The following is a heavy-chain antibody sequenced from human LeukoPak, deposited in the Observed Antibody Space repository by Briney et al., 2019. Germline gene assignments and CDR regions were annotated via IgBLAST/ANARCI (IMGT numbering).Heavy chain of an antibody. J-gene: IGHJ6*04. Sequence: SETLSLTCTVSGGSVSSGSYYWSWIRQPPGKGLAWIGYIYYSGSTNYNPSLKSRVTISVDTSKNQFSLKLSSVTAADTAVYYCARDLVVVVAATMDYGMDVWGKGTTVTVSS. CDR1: GGSVSSGSYY. V-gene: IGHV4-61*01. CDR2: IYYSGST. CDR3: ARDLVVVVAATMDYGMDV. D-gene: IGHD2-15*01.